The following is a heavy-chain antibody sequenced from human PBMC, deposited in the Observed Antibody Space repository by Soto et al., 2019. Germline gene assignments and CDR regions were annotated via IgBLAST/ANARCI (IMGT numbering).Heavy chain of an antibody. D-gene: IGHD2-15*01. CDR2: ISSSSSTI. V-gene: IGHV3-48*01. CDR3: AQMPRGYCSGGSCYSGGFFDY. CDR1: GFTFSSYS. J-gene: IGHJ4*02. Sequence: EVQLVESGGGLVQPGGSLRLSCAASGFTFSSYSMNWVRQAPGKGLEWVSYISSSSSTIYYADSVKGRFTISRDNAKNSLYLQMNSLRAEDTAVYYCAQMPRGYCSGGSCYSGGFFDYWGQGTLVTVSS.